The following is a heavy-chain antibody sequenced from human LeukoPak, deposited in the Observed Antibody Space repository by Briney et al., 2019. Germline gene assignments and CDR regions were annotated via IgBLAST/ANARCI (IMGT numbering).Heavy chain of an antibody. J-gene: IGHJ4*02. D-gene: IGHD3-3*01. Sequence: GESLKISFKGSGYSFTNYWIGWVRPMPGKGLEWMGIIYPGDSDTRYSPSFQGQVTISADKSISTAYLQWSSLKASDTAMYYCARHSDFWSGYYMNYWGQGTLVTVSS. CDR2: IYPGDSDT. CDR3: ARHSDFWSGYYMNY. V-gene: IGHV5-51*01. CDR1: GYSFTNYW.